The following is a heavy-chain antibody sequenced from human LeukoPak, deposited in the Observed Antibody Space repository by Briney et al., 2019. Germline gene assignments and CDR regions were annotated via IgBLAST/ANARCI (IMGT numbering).Heavy chain of an antibody. CDR3: ARVGETTPAFDY. CDR1: GFTFSSYE. CDR2: ISSSGSTI. D-gene: IGHD1-7*01. V-gene: IGHV3-48*03. Sequence: GGSLRLSCAASGFTFSSYEMNWVRQAPGKGLEWVSYISSSGSTIYYADSVKGRFTISRDNAKNSLYLQMDSLRAEDTAVYYCARVGETTPAFDYWGQGTLVTVSS. J-gene: IGHJ4*02.